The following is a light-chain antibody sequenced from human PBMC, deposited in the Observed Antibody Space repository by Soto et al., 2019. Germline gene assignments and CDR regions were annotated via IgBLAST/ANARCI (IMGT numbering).Light chain of an antibody. Sequence: SYELTLPPSVSVSPGQTASITCSGDKLGDKYACWYQQKPGQSPVLVIYQDSKRPSGIPERFSGSNSGNTATLTISGTQAMDEADYYCQAWDSYYVFGTGTKVTVL. CDR1: KLGDKY. CDR2: QDS. V-gene: IGLV3-1*01. CDR3: QAWDSYYV. J-gene: IGLJ1*01.